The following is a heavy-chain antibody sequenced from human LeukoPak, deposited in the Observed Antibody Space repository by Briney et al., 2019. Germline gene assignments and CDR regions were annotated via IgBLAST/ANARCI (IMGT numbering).Heavy chain of an antibody. CDR3: VVYIPGGGVRCS. CDR1: GDSTSRDH. Sequence: PSETVSVKCTVSGDSTSRDHWSWVRQPPGKGLDWIGHISYRGSMKYNPSLEGRVSISLDTSNTQFSLKLTTLTAADTAVYYFVVYIPGGGVRCSGGQGTLVTVSS. V-gene: IGHV4-59*01. D-gene: IGHD2-8*02. J-gene: IGHJ1*01. CDR2: ISYRGSM.